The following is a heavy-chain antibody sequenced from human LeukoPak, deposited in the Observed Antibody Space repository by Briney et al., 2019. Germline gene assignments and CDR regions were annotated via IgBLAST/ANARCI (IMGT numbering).Heavy chain of an antibody. D-gene: IGHD3-22*01. CDR3: ARGAFYYYDSSGYTYYFDY. Sequence: ASVKVSCKASGYTFTSYDINWVPQAPGQGLEWMGWMNPNSGNTGYAQKFQGRVTITRNTSISTAYMELSSLRSEDTAVYYCARGAFYYYDSSGYTYYFDYWGQGTLVTVSS. V-gene: IGHV1-8*03. CDR1: GYTFTSYD. J-gene: IGHJ4*02. CDR2: MNPNSGNT.